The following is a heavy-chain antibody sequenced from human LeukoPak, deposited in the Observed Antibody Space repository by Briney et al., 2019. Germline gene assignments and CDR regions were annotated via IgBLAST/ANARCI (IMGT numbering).Heavy chain of an antibody. J-gene: IGHJ4*02. CDR2: ISPDGSTT. CDR1: GFTFSTYW. Sequence: GGSLRLSCAASGFTFSTYWMHWVRQAPGRGPVWVSRISPDGSTTTYADSVRGRFSVSRDNAKNTLYMQMNSLRVDDTAVYYCVWGSSTWSPLGDYWGQGTLVTVST. D-gene: IGHD6-13*01. CDR3: VWGSSTWSPLGDY. V-gene: IGHV3-74*01.